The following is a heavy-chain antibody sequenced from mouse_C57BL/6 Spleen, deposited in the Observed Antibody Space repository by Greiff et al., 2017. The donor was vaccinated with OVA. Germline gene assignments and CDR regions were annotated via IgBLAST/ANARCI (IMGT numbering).Heavy chain of an antibody. J-gene: IGHJ4*01. V-gene: IGHV5-17*01. Sequence: EVKVVESGGGLVKPGGSLKLSCAASGFTFSDYGMHWVRQAPEKGLEWVAYISSGSSTIYYADTVKGRFTISRDNAKNTLFLQMTSLRSEDTAMYYCARTVYYGSSYDAMDYWGQGTSVTVSS. CDR3: ARTVYYGSSYDAMDY. CDR2: ISSGSSTI. D-gene: IGHD1-1*01. CDR1: GFTFSDYG.